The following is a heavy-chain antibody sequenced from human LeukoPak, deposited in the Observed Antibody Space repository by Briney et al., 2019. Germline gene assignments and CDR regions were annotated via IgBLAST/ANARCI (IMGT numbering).Heavy chain of an antibody. CDR3: ARAGSGYHFDY. CDR1: GGSISSGGYS. D-gene: IGHD3-22*01. CDR2: IYHSGST. J-gene: IGHJ4*02. V-gene: IGHV4-30-2*01. Sequence: SETLSLTCAVSGGSISSGGYSWSWIRQPPGKGLEWIGYIYHSGSTYYNPSLKSRVTISVDRSKNQFSLKLSSVTAADTAVYYRARAGSGYHFDYWGQGTLVTVSS.